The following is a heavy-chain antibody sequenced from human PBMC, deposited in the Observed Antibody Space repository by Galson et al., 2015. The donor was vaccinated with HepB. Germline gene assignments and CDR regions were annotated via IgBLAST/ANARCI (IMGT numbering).Heavy chain of an antibody. CDR3: AIGGWTGSMWLAFER. V-gene: IGHV3-23*01. Sequence: SLRLSCAASGFTFSSNAMSWVRQAPGRGLEWVSSMSGNGDSTYYADAVKGRFTISRDNSKNTLFLQLNSLTVEDTAVYFCAIGGWTGSMWLAFERWGQGTMVTVSS. CDR2: MSGNGDST. J-gene: IGHJ3*02. CDR1: GFTFSSNA. D-gene: IGHD3/OR15-3a*01.